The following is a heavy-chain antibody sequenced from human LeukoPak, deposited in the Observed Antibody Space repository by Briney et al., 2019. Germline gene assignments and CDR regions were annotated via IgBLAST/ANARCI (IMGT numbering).Heavy chain of an antibody. CDR2: ISGSADNT. J-gene: IGHJ4*02. V-gene: IGHV3-23*01. CDR1: GFTLSSYA. CDR3: AKQGFGC. Sequence: GGSLRLSCTASGFTLSSYAMSWVRQAPGEGLEWVSTISGSADNTNYAEAAKGRFTISRDNSKNTMYLQMNSLRAEDTAVYYCAKQGFGCWGQGTLVTVSS.